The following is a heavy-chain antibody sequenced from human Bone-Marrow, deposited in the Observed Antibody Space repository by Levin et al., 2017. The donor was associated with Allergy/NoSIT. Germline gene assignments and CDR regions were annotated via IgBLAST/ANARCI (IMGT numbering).Heavy chain of an antibody. V-gene: IGHV4-59*08. CDR3: ARRNNIGYFDS. Sequence: ASETLSLTCTVSGDSISDFYWSWIRQPPGKGLEWIGFIYGTGSTNYNPSLKTRVTISVDTSKNHFSLKLVSVTAADTAIYYCARRNNIGYFDSWGQGTLVTVSS. J-gene: IGHJ4*02. CDR2: IYGTGST. D-gene: IGHD2/OR15-2a*01. CDR1: GDSISDFY.